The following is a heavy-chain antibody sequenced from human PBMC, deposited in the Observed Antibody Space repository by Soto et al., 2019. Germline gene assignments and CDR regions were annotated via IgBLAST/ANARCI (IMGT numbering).Heavy chain of an antibody. CDR3: AKDSGLVDTAMVTYTAF. CDR2: ISYDGSNK. V-gene: IGHV3-30*18. CDR1: GFTFSSYG. Sequence: QVQLVESGGGVVQPGRSLRLSCAASGFTFSSYGMHWVRQAPGKGLEWVAVISYDGSNKYYADSVKGRFTISRDNSKNTLYLQMNSLRAEDTAVYYCAKDSGLVDTAMVTYTAFWGQGTLVTVSS. D-gene: IGHD5-18*01. J-gene: IGHJ4*02.